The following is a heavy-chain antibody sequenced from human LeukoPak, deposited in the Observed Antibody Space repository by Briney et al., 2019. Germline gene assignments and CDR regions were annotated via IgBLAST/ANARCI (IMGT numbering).Heavy chain of an antibody. CDR1: GGSISSYY. V-gene: IGHV4-59*01. D-gene: IGHD3-10*01. J-gene: IGHJ5*02. CDR2: IYYSGST. Sequence: SETLSLTCTVSGGSISSYYWSWIRQPPGKGLEWIGYIYYSGSTNYNPSLKSRVTISVDTSKNQFSLKLSSVTAADTAVYYCARDAYGSGSYSKNWFDPWGQGTLVTVSS. CDR3: ARDAYGSGSYSKNWFDP.